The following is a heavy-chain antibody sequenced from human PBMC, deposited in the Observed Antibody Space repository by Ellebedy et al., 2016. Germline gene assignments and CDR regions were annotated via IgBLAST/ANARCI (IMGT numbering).Heavy chain of an antibody. CDR1: GFTFSGYS. CDR3: ARASGSYWY. V-gene: IGHV3-48*02. D-gene: IGHD1-26*01. Sequence: GGSLRLSCAASGFTFSGYSMNWVRQAPGKGLEWVSYISSSSNTYYAESVKGRFTISRDNAKNSLYLQMNSLRDEDTAVYYCARASGSYWYWGQGTLVTVSS. CDR2: ISSSSNT. J-gene: IGHJ4*02.